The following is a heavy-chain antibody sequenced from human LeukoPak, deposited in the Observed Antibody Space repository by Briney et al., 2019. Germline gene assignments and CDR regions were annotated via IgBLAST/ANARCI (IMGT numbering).Heavy chain of an antibody. CDR2: IYTSGST. J-gene: IGHJ3*02. V-gene: IGHV4-61*02. CDR1: GGSISSGSYY. CDR3: ARYPSEYYDFWSGYYDDAFDI. D-gene: IGHD3-3*01. Sequence: SETLSLTCTVSGGSISSGSYYWSWIRQPAGKGLEWIGRIYTSGSTNYNPSLKSRVTISVDTSKNQFSPKLSSVTAADTAVYYCARYPSEYYDFWSGYYDDAFDIWGQGTMVTVSS.